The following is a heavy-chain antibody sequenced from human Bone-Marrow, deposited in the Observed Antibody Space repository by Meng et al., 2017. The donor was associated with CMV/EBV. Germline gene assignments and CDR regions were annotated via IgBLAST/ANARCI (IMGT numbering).Heavy chain of an antibody. Sequence: VHLQQCCPGLVNXSQTLSLPSXVAGGSISSXSYYWGCIRQPAGKGLEWIGRIYTSGSTNYNPSLKSRVTISVDTSKNQFSLKLSSVTAADTAVYYCARGSGDGYNLGWFDPWGQGTLVTVSS. V-gene: IGHV4-61*02. D-gene: IGHD5-24*01. CDR2: IYTSGST. CDR1: GGSISSXSYY. J-gene: IGHJ5*02. CDR3: ARGSGDGYNLGWFDP.